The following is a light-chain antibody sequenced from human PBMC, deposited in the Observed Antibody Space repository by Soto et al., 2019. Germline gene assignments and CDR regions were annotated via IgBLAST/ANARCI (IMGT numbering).Light chain of an antibody. CDR1: SSDGGGYNY. V-gene: IGLV2-14*01. CDR2: EVS. Sequence: QSALTQPASVSGSPGQSIGISCTGTSSDGGGYNYVSWCQQHPGKAPKLMRYEVSSRRSGVSTRFSGSTSGNTAALTISGLQAEDAAAYSSSSSTISTTLVFGGAT. J-gene: IGLJ2*01. CDR3: SSSTISTTLV.